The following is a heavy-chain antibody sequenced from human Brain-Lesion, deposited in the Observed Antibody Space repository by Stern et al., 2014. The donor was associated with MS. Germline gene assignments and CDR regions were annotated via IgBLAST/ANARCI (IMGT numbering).Heavy chain of an antibody. CDR1: GGSISSSTYY. V-gene: IGHV4-39*01. CDR2: IYYSGFT. J-gene: IGHJ4*02. Sequence: QVQLVESGPGLVKPSETLSLTCTVSGGSISSSTYYWAWIRQPPGKGLEWIGTIYYSGFTYYNPSLKSRVTISVDMSKNQFSLKLSSVTAADTAIYYCARHDSVPRPSQLYSARDRGPGYFDYWGQGTLVTVSS. D-gene: IGHD1-26*01. CDR3: ARHDSVPRPSQLYSARDRGPGYFDY.